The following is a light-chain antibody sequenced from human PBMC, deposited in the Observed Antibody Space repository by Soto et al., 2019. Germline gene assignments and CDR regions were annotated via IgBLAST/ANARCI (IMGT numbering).Light chain of an antibody. CDR3: HHYGEAPIT. Sequence: EIVLTQSPGTLSLSPGGRATLSCRASQSVSRRLAWYQHRPGQSPRLLISGASMRASGVPVRFSGSGSGTEFNLPISSLEPEDFAVYYCHHYGEAPITFGLGTRLEV. CDR2: GAS. V-gene: IGKV3-20*01. J-gene: IGKJ5*01. CDR1: QSVSRR.